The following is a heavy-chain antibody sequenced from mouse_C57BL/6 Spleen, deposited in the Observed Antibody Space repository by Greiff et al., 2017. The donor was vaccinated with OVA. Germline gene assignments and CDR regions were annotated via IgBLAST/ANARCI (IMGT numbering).Heavy chain of an antibody. D-gene: IGHD1-3*01. V-gene: IGHV5-12*01. CDR2: ISNGGGST. J-gene: IGHJ4*01. Sequence: EVMLVESGGGLVQPGGSLKLSCAASGFTFSDYYMYWVRQTPEKRLEWVAYISNGGGSTYYPDTVKGRFTISRDNAKNTLYLQMSRLKSEDTAMYYCARPQSSSQPAMDYWGQGTSVTVSS. CDR3: ARPQSSSQPAMDY. CDR1: GFTFSDYY.